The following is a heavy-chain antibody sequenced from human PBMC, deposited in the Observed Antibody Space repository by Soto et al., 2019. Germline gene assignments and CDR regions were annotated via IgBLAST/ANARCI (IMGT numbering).Heavy chain of an antibody. CDR3: AIAPHFTGGAFDI. Sequence: QVQLQESGPGLVKPSQTLSLTCTVSGGSISSGGYYWSWIRQHPGKGLEWIGYIYYSGSTYYNPSLRRRVTISVDTSKNQFSLKLSSVTAADTAVYYCAIAPHFTGGAFDIWGQGTMVTVSS. CDR1: GGSISSGGYY. J-gene: IGHJ3*02. CDR2: IYYSGST. V-gene: IGHV4-31*03.